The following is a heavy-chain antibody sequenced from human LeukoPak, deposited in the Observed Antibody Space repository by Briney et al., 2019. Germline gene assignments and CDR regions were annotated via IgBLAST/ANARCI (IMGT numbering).Heavy chain of an antibody. J-gene: IGHJ4*02. CDR2: ISGSGGST. Sequence: GASVKVSCKASGYTFTSYGMSWVRQAPGKGLEWVSAISGSGGSTYYADSVKGRFTISRDNSKNTLYLQMNSLRVEDTAVYYCAKATSVTTLFDYWGQGTLVTVSS. D-gene: IGHD4-17*01. CDR1: GYTFTSYG. CDR3: AKATSVTTLFDY. V-gene: IGHV3-23*01.